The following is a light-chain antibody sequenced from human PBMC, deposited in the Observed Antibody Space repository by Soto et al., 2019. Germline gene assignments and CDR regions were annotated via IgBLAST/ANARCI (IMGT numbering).Light chain of an antibody. Sequence: QSVLTQPASVSGSPGQSITISCTGTSSDIGGYNYVSWYQQHPGKAPKLIINYVTNRPSGVSHRFSGSKSGNTASLTISGLQADDEDDYYCSSYTSTASYVFGTGTKLTVL. CDR1: SSDIGGYNY. CDR2: YVT. V-gene: IGLV2-14*03. J-gene: IGLJ1*01. CDR3: SSYTSTASYV.